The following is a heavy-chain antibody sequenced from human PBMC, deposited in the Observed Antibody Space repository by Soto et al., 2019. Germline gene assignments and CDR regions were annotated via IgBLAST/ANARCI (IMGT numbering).Heavy chain of an antibody. CDR1: GGTFSSYA. J-gene: IGHJ6*02. CDR3: ARDLPPSSVTAVAGTDYYYYYGMDV. Sequence: QVQLVQSGAEVKKPGSSVKVSCKASGGTFSSYAISWVRQAPGQGLEWMGGIIPIFGTANYAQKFQGRVTITADKSTSTAYMELSSLRSEDTAVYYCARDLPPSSVTAVAGTDYYYYYGMDVWGQGTTVTVSS. V-gene: IGHV1-69*06. CDR2: IIPIFGTA. D-gene: IGHD6-19*01.